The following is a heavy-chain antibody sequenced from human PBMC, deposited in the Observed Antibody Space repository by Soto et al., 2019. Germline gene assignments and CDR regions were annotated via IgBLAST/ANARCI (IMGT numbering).Heavy chain of an antibody. D-gene: IGHD2-21*01. Sequence: WGSMKLSSAASGFSFNIYVMPWVRQAQGKGLEWVAVISYDGSNKYYADSVKGRFTISRDNSKNTLYLQMNSLRAEDTAVYYCAKDCGGGYYYYYGMDFWVQGSTVTVTS. J-gene: IGHJ6*02. CDR2: ISYDGSNK. V-gene: IGHV3-30*18. CDR3: AKDCGGGYYYYYGMDF. CDR1: GFSFNIYV.